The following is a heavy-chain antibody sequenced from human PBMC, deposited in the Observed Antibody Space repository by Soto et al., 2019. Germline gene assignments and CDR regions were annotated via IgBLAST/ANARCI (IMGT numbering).Heavy chain of an antibody. CDR2: ISAYNGNT. J-gene: IGHJ6*02. CDR3: ARVDGDYAYYYYGMDV. Sequence: QVQLVQSGAEVKKPGASVKVSCKASGYTFTSYGISWVRQAPGQGLEWMGWISAYNGNTNYAQKLQGRVTMTTDTSTSTAYMELRRLRSDDTAVYYCARVDGDYAYYYYGMDVWGQGTTVTVSS. D-gene: IGHD4-17*01. V-gene: IGHV1-18*01. CDR1: GYTFTSYG.